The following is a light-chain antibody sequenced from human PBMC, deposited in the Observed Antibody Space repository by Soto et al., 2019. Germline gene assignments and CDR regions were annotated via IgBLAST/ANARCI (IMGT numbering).Light chain of an antibody. J-gene: IGKJ1*01. V-gene: IGKV3-20*01. Sequence: EIVLTQSPGTLSLSPGERATLSCRASQSVSSSYLAWYQQKPGQAPRLLIYGASSRATGIPDRFSGSGSGTDFTLPISRLEPEDFAVYYCQQYCSSQTFGQGTKVEIK. CDR3: QQYCSSQT. CDR2: GAS. CDR1: QSVSSSY.